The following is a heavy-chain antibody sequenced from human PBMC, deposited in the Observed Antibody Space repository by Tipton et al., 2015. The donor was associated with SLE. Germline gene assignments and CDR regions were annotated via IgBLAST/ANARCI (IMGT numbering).Heavy chain of an antibody. V-gene: IGHV4-4*07. J-gene: IGHJ2*01. CDR3: ARDSAVNFWYFDL. CDR2: IYNSGST. Sequence: TLSLTCTVSGGSISSYYWSWIRQPAGGGLEWIGRIYNSGSTNYNPSLKSRVTMSVATSKNQFSLRLTSVTVADTAMYYCARDSAVNFWYFDLWGRGTLVTVSS. CDR1: GGSISSYY.